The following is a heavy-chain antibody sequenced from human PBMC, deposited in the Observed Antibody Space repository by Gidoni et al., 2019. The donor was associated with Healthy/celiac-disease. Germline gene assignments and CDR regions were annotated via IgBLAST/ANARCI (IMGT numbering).Heavy chain of an antibody. CDR2: IYRSGST. D-gene: IGHD6-13*01. V-gene: IGHV4-30-2*01. CDR3: ARAAAGICIDY. J-gene: IGHJ4*02. CDR1: GGSISSGGYS. Sequence: QLQLQESGSGLVKPSQTLSPTCAVSGGSISSGGYSWSWIRQPPGKGLEWIGYIYRSGSTYSNPSLKSRVTISVDRSKNQFSLKLSSVTAADTAVYYCARAAAGICIDYWGQGTLVTVSS.